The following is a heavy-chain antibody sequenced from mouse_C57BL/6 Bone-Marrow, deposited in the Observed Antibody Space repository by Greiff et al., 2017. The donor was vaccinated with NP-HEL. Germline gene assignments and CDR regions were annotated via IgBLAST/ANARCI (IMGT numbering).Heavy chain of an antibody. V-gene: IGHV5-17*01. CDR3: ARSYYYGSYFDY. J-gene: IGHJ2*01. Sequence: EVKLVESGGGLVKPGGSLKLSCAASGFTFSDYGMHWVRQAPEKGLEWVAYISSGSSTIYYADTVKGRFTISRDNAKNTLFLQMTSVRSEDTAMYYCARSYYYGSYFDYWGQGTTLTVSS. CDR2: ISSGSSTI. CDR1: GFTFSDYG. D-gene: IGHD1-1*01.